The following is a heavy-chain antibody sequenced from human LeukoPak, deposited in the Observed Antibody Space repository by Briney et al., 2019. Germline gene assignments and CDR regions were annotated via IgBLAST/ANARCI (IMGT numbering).Heavy chain of an antibody. CDR3: ARHLLLWFGESGYGMDV. D-gene: IGHD3-10*01. J-gene: IGHJ6*04. CDR2: INHSGST. CDR1: GGSFSGYY. Sequence: SETLSLTCAVYGGSFSGYYWSWIRQPPGKGLEWIGEINHSGSTNYNPSLKSRVTISVDTSKNQFSLKLSSVTAADTAVYYCARHLLLWFGESGYGMDVWGEGTTVTVSS. V-gene: IGHV4-34*01.